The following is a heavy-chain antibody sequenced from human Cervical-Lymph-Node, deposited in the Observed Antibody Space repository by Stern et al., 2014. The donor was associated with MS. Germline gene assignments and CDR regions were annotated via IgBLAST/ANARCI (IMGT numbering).Heavy chain of an antibody. CDR3: ASERRSSGARFDGMDV. D-gene: IGHD3-3*01. J-gene: IGHJ6*02. CDR1: GYTLNSYF. V-gene: IGHV1-46*02. Sequence: QMQLGQSGAEVKKPGASVKVSCKAAGYTLNSYFMHWVRQAPGQGLEWMGIINARGNSTSYAQKFQGRVTMTRDTSTSTVYMELSSLRSQDTAVYFCASERRSSGARFDGMDVWGQGTTVTVSS. CDR2: INARGNST.